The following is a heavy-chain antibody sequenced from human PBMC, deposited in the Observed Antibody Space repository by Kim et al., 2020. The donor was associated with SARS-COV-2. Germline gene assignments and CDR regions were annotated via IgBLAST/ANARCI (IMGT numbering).Heavy chain of an antibody. CDR2: ISYDGSNK. V-gene: IGHV3-30*04. CDR1: GFTFSSYA. J-gene: IGHJ6*02. Sequence: GGSLRLSCAASGFTFSSYAMHWVRQAPGKGLEWVAVISYDGSNKYYADSVKGRFTISRDNSKNTLYLQMNSLRAEDTAVYYCARDTAPDFWSGLHYYGMDVWGQGTTVTVSS. D-gene: IGHD3-3*01. CDR3: ARDTAPDFWSGLHYYGMDV.